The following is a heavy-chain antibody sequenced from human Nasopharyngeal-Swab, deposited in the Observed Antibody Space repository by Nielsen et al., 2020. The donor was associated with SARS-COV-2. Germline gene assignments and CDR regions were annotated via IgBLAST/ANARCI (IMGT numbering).Heavy chain of an antibody. J-gene: IGHJ1*01. CDR1: GFTFSSYA. Sequence: GGSLRLSCAASGFTFSSYAMSWVRQAPGKGLEWVSAISGSGGSTYYADSVKGRFTNSRDNSKNTLYLQMNSLRAEDTAVYYCAKAPRGITMSYFQHWGQGTLVTVSS. CDR3: AKAPRGITMSYFQH. D-gene: IGHD3-10*02. V-gene: IGHV3-23*01. CDR2: ISGSGGST.